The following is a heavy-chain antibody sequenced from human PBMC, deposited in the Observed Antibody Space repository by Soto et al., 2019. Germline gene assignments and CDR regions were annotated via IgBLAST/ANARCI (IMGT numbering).Heavy chain of an antibody. Sequence: SETLSLTCTVSGDSITKSTYYWAWVRQTPGKGPEWIGSIYYAGNTYYNPSLQSRVTISVDASKNQFSLELQSVAAADSAVYYCASVPYYGSGGDGPYFFDYWGQGILVTVSS. CDR3: ASVPYYGSGGDGPYFFDY. V-gene: IGHV4-39*01. D-gene: IGHD2-15*01. J-gene: IGHJ4*02. CDR2: IYYAGNT. CDR1: GDSITKSTYY.